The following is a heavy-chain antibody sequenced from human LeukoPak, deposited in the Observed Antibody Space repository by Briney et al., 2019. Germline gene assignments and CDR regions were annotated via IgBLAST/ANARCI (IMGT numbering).Heavy chain of an antibody. CDR3: ARVAGYLPTRWFDP. V-gene: IGHV4-34*01. D-gene: IGHD6-25*01. CDR1: GGSFSGFY. Sequence: SETLSLTCAVYGGSFSGFYWSWIRHVPGKGLEWIGEINYTGSTSYNPSLKCRVTISVDTSQNQFFVLLTSVTAADTAVYYCARVAGYLPTRWFDPWGQGTHVTVSS. J-gene: IGHJ5*02. CDR2: INYTGST.